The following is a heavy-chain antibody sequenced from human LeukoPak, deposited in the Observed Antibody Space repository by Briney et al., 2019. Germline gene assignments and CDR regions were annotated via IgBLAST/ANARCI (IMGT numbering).Heavy chain of an antibody. CDR1: GGSISSGSHY. Sequence: SETLSLTCTVSGGSISSGSHYWGWIRQPPGKGLEWIANIYYSGSTYYNPSLKSRVAISVDTSKNLCSLNLSSVTATDTAVYCCARVVVTWGYYFDYWGQGTLVTVSS. D-gene: IGHD2-2*01. CDR2: IYYSGST. J-gene: IGHJ4*02. CDR3: ARVVVTWGYYFDY. V-gene: IGHV4-39*01.